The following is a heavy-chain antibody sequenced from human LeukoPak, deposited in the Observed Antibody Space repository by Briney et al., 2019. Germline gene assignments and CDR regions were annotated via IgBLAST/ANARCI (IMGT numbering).Heavy chain of an antibody. CDR3: AGEGYGGWFDP. D-gene: IGHD5-18*01. CDR2: ISSSSSYI. J-gene: IGHJ5*02. Sequence: GGSLRLSCAASGFTFSSYSMNRVRQAPGKGLEWVSSISSSSSYIYYADSVKGRFTISRDNAKNSLYLQMNSLRAEDTAVYYCAGEGYGGWFDPWGQGTLVTVSS. V-gene: IGHV3-21*01. CDR1: GFTFSSYS.